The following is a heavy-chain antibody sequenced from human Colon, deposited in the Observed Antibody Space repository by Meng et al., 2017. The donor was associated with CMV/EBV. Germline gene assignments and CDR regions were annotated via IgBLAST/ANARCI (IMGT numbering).Heavy chain of an antibody. V-gene: IGHV1-8*01. CDR1: GYSFITYD. CDR3: ARDKPHPYDFWSGYSNYYYYYGMDV. D-gene: IGHD3-3*01. Sequence: ASVKVSCKASGYSFITYDINWVRQATGQGLEWMGWMSPNSGNTGYAQKFQGRVTMTRNTSISTAYMELSSLRSEDTAVYYCARDKPHPYDFWSGYSNYYYYYGMDVWGQGTTVTVSS. CDR2: MSPNSGNT. J-gene: IGHJ6*02.